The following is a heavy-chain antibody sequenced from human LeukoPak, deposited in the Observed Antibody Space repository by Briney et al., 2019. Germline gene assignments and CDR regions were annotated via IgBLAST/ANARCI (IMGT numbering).Heavy chain of an antibody. CDR3: ARDCRYQPLGY. Sequence: GGSLRLSCAASGLSVSTNYMTWVRQAPGKELEWVAAFFAGGNTNYADSVKGRFTISRDASKNTLSLQMNSLRAEDSAVYFCARDCRYQPLGYWGQGTRVTVS. CDR1: GLSVSTNY. D-gene: IGHD2-2*01. J-gene: IGHJ4*02. V-gene: IGHV3-66*01. CDR2: FFAGGNT.